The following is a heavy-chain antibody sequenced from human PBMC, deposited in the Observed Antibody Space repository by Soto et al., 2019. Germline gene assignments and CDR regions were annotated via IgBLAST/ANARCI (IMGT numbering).Heavy chain of an antibody. J-gene: IGHJ6*03. V-gene: IGHV3-30*18. CDR1: GFTFSSYG. CDR3: AKAGGYDFWSGYPRQYYYYMDV. Sequence: GGSLRLSCAASGFTFSSYGMHWVRQAPGKGLEWVAVISYDGSNKYYADSVKGRFTISRDNSKNTLYLQMNSLRAEDTAVYYCAKAGGYDFWSGYPRQYYYYMDVWGKGTTVTVSS. CDR2: ISYDGSNK. D-gene: IGHD3-3*01.